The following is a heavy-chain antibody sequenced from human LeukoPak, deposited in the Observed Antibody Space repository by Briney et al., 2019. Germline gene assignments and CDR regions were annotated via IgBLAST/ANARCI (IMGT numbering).Heavy chain of an antibody. CDR2: IYYSGST. CDR1: GGSISSSSYY. V-gene: IGHV4-39*07. CDR3: AKGGLGEQQLANDAFDI. Sequence: SEALSLTCTVSGGSISSSSYYWGWIRQPPGKGLEWIGSIYYSGSTYYNPSLKSRVTISVDTSKNQFSLKLSSVTAADTAVYYCAKGGLGEQQLANDAFDIWGQGTMVTVSS. D-gene: IGHD6-13*01. J-gene: IGHJ3*02.